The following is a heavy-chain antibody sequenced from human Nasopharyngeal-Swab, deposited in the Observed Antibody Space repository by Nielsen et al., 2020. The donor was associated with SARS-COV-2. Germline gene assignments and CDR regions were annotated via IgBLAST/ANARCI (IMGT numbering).Heavy chain of an antibody. CDR1: GFTFSSYG. V-gene: IGHV3-30*18. CDR3: AKGKVADSFDY. J-gene: IGHJ4*02. D-gene: IGHD6-19*01. CDR2: ISYDGSNK. Sequence: GGSLRLSCAASGFTFSSYGMHWVRQAPGKGLEWVAVISYDGSNKYYADSVKGRFTISRDNSKNTLYLQMNSLRAEDTAVYYCAKGKVADSFDYWGQGTLVTVSS.